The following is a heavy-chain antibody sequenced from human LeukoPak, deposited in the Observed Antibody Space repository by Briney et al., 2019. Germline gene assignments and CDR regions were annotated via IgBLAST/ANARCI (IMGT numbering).Heavy chain of an antibody. CDR2: IRSKGYGGTT. Sequence: WIRQAPGKGLEWVGFIRSKGYGGTTDYAASVKGRFTISRDDSKSIAYLQMNSLKTEDTAVYFCTRSKRFDYWGQGTLVTVSS. V-gene: IGHV3-49*02. CDR3: TRSKRFDY. J-gene: IGHJ4*02.